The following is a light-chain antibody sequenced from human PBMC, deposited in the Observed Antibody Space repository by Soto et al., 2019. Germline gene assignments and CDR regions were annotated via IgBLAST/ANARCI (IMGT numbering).Light chain of an antibody. V-gene: IGLV2-14*03. CDR2: EVI. CDR3: SAYTHSNTVI. J-gene: IGLJ2*01. CDR1: SSDVAAYNL. Sequence: QAVVTQPASVSGSPGQSITISCTGTSSDVAAYNLVSWYQQHPGEVPKLMIYEVIKRPSGISDRFSGSKSGNTASLTISGLQAEDEADYYCSAYTHSNTVIFGGGTQLTVL.